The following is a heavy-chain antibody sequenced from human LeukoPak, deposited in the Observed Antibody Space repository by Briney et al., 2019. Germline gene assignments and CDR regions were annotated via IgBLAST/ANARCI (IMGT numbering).Heavy chain of an antibody. CDR3: ASSPGVVGYDYVWGGWP. J-gene: IGHJ4*02. CDR1: GYTFTSYA. D-gene: IGHD3-16*01. V-gene: IGHV7-4-1*02. CDR2: VNTNTGNP. Sequence: GASVKVFCKASGYTFTSYAMNWVRQAPGQGLEWMGWVNTNTGNPTYAQGFTGRFVFSLDTSVSTAYLQISSLKAEDTAVYYCASSPGVVGYDYVWGGWPWGQGTLVTVSS.